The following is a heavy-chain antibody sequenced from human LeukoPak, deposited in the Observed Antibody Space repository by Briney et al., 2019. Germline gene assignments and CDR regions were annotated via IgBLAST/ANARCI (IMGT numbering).Heavy chain of an antibody. CDR1: GYTFTSYG. D-gene: IGHD3-9*01. CDR3: AREGLRYFDWAQFDY. CDR2: ISAYNGNT. J-gene: IGHJ4*02. Sequence: ASVKVSCKASGYTFTSYGISWVRQAPGQGLEWMGWISAYNGNTNYAQKLQGRVTMTTDTSTSTAYMELRSLRSDDTAVYYCAREGLRYFDWAQFDYWGQGTLVTASS. V-gene: IGHV1-18*01.